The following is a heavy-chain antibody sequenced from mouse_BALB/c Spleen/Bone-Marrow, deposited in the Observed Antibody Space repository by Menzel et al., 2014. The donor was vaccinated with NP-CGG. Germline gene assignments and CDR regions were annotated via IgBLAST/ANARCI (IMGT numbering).Heavy chain of an antibody. CDR3: ARGGLRYLDV. CDR2: ISSGGST. V-gene: IGHV5-6-5*01. D-gene: IGHD3-2*02. Sequence: EVQGVESGGGLVKPGGSLKLSCAASGFTFSSYAMSWVRQTPEKRLEWVASISSGGSTYYPDSVKGRFTISRDNARNILYLQMSSLRSEVTAMYYCARGGLRYLDVWGAGTTVTVSS. CDR1: GFTFSSYA. J-gene: IGHJ1*01.